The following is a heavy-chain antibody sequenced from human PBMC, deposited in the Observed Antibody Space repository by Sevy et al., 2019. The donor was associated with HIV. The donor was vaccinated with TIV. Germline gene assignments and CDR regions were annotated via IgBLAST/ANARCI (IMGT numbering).Heavy chain of an antibody. CDR2: ISSSGGST. Sequence: GGSLRLSCAASGFTFSAYAMSWVRQAPGKGLEWVSCISSSGGSTYYADSVKGGFMISIDPSKNTLYLQINSLRADDTAVYYCATLRGGLYGSGYFQNWGQGTQVTVSS. CDR3: ATLRGGLYGSGYFQN. D-gene: IGHD3-10*01. J-gene: IGHJ1*01. CDR1: GFTFSAYA. V-gene: IGHV3-23*01.